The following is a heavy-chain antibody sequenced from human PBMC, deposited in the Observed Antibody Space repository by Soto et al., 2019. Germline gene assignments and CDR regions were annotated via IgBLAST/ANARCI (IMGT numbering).Heavy chain of an antibody. V-gene: IGHV1-69*13. CDR3: WGDGYNYCLAD. CDR2: IIPIFGTA. D-gene: IGHD5-12*01. CDR1: AGTFRISS. J-gene: IGHJ4*02. Sequence: VKLSRKASAGTFRISSVNRVRLALRQGLEWMGGIIPIFGTANYAQKFQGRVTITADESTSTAYMELSSLRSEDTAVYYCWGDGYNYCLADWGQGSLVTVSA.